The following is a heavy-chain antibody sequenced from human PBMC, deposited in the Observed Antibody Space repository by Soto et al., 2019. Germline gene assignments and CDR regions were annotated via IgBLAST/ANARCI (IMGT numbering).Heavy chain of an antibody. CDR1: GFTFSDSY. V-gene: IGHV3-11*01. CDR2: ITFSGNTV. CDR3: ARVSWREKYGMDV. Sequence: GGSLRLSCAASGFTFSDSYMSWIRQAPGKGLEWISYITFSGNTVYYADSLKGRFTISRDNAKNSLYLQMNRLRAEDTAVYYCARVSWREKYGMDVWGQGTTVTSP. J-gene: IGHJ6*02.